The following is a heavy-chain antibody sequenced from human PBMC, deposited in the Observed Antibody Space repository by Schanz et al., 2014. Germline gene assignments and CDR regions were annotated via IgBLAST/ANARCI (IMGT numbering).Heavy chain of an antibody. J-gene: IGHJ4*02. D-gene: IGHD6-13*01. CDR1: GYTFTSDS. CDR3: ASSGDGYSSSWDFDD. Sequence: QVQLVQSGAEVKKPGASVKVSCKASGYTFTSDSMHWVRQAPGQGLEWMGRIIPILGIANYAQKFQGRVTITADKSTFTAYMDVSSLRSEDTAVYYCASSGDGYSSSWDFDDWGQGTLVTVSS. CDR2: IIPILGIA. V-gene: IGHV1-69*09.